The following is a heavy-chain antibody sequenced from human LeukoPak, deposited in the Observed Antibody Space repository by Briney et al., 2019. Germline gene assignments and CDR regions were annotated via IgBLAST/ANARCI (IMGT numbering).Heavy chain of an antibody. CDR1: GYTFTSYD. V-gene: IGHV1-8*03. D-gene: IGHD5-18*01. CDR2: MNPNSGNT. CDR3: ARGLPLYGYSGSDY. Sequence: GASVKVSCKASGYTFTSYDINWVRQATGQGLEWMGWMNPNSGNTGYAQKFQGRVTITRNTSISTAYMELSSLRSEDTAVYYCARGLPLYGYSGSDYWGQGTLVTVSS. J-gene: IGHJ4*02.